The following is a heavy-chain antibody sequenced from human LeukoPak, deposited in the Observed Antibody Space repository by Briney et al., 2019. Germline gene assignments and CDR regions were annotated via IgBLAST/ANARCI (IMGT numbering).Heavy chain of an antibody. CDR1: GFTFSSYS. Sequence: GGSLRLSCAASGFTFSSYSMNWVRQAPGKGLEWVAVISNDGNNKYYPDSVKGRFTISRDNSKNTLYVQMNSLTAEDTAIYYCAKATGNLGNWGQGTLVTVSS. CDR2: ISNDGNNK. D-gene: IGHD1-1*01. CDR3: AKATGNLGN. J-gene: IGHJ4*02. V-gene: IGHV3-30*18.